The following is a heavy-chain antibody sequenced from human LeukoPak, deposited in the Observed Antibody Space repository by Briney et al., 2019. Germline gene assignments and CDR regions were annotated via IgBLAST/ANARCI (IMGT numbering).Heavy chain of an antibody. CDR1: GGSIGSSSYY. CDR3: ASQNDYGGTVDY. V-gene: IGHV4-39*01. D-gene: IGHD4-23*01. J-gene: IGHJ4*02. Sequence: SETLSLTCTVSGGSIGSSSYYWGWIRQPPGKGLEWIGSLYYSGSTYYNPSLKSRVTISVDTYQNQLSLKLSSVTAADTAVYYCASQNDYGGTVDYWGQGTLVTVSS. CDR2: LYYSGST.